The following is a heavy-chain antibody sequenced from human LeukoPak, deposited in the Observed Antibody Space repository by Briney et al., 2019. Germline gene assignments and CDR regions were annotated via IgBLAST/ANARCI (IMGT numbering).Heavy chain of an antibody. V-gene: IGHV1-69*04. D-gene: IGHD2-2*01. Sequence: WASVKVSCKASGGTFSSYAISWVRQAPGQGLEWMVRIIPMLGIANYAQKFQGRVTITADKSTSTAYMELSSLRSEDTAVYYCARVNGKSGSTIYHFDYWGQGTLVTVSS. CDR3: ARVNGKSGSTIYHFDY. J-gene: IGHJ4*02. CDR2: IIPMLGIA. CDR1: GGTFSSYA.